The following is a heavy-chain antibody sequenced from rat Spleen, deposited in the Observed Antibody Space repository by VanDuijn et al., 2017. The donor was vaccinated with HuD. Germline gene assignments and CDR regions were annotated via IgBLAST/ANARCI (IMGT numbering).Heavy chain of an antibody. CDR1: GFTFNNYW. D-gene: IGHD1-10*01. V-gene: IGHV5-31*01. CDR3: ARGDNNYGWFAY. J-gene: IGHJ3*01. Sequence: EVQLVESGGGLVQPGRPLKLSCVASGFTFNNYWMTWIRQAPGKGLEWIASITNTGFSTYYPDSVKGRFTISRDNAKTTLYLQMDSLRSEDTATYYCARGDNNYGWFAYWGQGTLVTVSS. CDR2: ITNTGFST.